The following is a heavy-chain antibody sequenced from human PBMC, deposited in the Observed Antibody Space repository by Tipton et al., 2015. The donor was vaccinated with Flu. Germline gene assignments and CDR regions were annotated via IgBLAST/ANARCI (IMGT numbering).Heavy chain of an antibody. CDR3: ARLSYYDVDLKNFYFDY. CDR1: SGSIRSTNYF. D-gene: IGHD3-10*02. V-gene: IGHV4-39*01. J-gene: IGHJ4*02. CDR2: IYPTGTT. Sequence: LVKPSETLSLTCTVSSGSIRSTNYFCAWIRQPPGKRLELIGSIYPTGTTYYNPSLKSRVTISVDTSKSQFSLMLKSVTAADTAVYYCARLSYYDVDLKNFYFDYWGQGILVTVSS.